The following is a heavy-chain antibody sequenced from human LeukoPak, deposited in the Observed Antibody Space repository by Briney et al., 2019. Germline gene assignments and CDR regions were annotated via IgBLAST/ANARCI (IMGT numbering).Heavy chain of an antibody. CDR1: GYTFTSYG. CDR2: ISAYNGNT. CDR3: AREKNLPYYDYVWGSRALDY. D-gene: IGHD3-16*01. V-gene: IGHV1-18*01. Sequence: ASVKVSCKASGYTFTSYGISWVRRAPGQGIEWMGWISAYNGNTNYAQKLQGRVTMPTDTSTSTAYMELRSLRSDDTAVYYCAREKNLPYYDYVWGSRALDYWGQGTLVTVSS. J-gene: IGHJ4*02.